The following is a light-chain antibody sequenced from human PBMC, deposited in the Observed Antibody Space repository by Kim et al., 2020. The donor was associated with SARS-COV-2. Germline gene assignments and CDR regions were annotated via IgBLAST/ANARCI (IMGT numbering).Light chain of an antibody. CDR1: RSNIVSNY. Sequence: GQSVAYSCSGRRSNIVSNYVYWYQQLPGTAPKLHIYRNNQRHSGVPDRFSGYKSGTSASLAISGLRSEDEADYYCASWDDSLSGGVFGGGTQLTVL. V-gene: IGLV1-47*01. J-gene: IGLJ3*02. CDR3: ASWDDSLSGGV. CDR2: RNN.